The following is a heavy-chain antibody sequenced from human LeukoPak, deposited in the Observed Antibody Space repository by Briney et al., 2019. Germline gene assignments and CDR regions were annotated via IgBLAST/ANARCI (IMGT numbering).Heavy chain of an antibody. CDR2: ISAYNGNT. CDR1: GYTFTSYG. D-gene: IGHD3-10*01. CDR3: ARVLLSDDTSDY. J-gene: IGHJ4*02. Sequence: ASVKVSCKASGYTFTSYGISWVRQAPGQGLGGMGWISAYNGNTNYAQKLQGRVTMTTDTSTSTAYMELSSLRSDDTAVYYCARVLLSDDTSDYWGQGTLVTVSS. V-gene: IGHV1-18*01.